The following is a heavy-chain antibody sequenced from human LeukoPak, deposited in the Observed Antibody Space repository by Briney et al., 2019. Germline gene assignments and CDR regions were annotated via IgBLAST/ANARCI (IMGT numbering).Heavy chain of an antibody. V-gene: IGHV3-30*05. J-gene: IGHJ3*01. D-gene: IGHD1-14*01. CDR3: TRSDAFKPGAFDF. Sequence: GGSLRLSCVGSGFTFSSYGMHWVRQAPGKGLEWVALISYDGGYKLYADSVRGRFTISKDTSKNTLFVQMDSLRDEGTAVYYCTRSDAFKPGAFDFWGQGTMVTVSS. CDR2: ISYDGGYK. CDR1: GFTFSSYG.